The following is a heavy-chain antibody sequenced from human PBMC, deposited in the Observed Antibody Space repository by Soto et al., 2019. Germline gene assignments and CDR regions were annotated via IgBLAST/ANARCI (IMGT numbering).Heavy chain of an antibody. Sequence: ASVKVSCKVSGYTLTELSMHWVRQAPGKGLEWLGGFDPEDGETIYAQQFQGRVTMTEDTSTDTAYMQLSSLSSEDTDVYYRATAESRKAAAPPLYYYGMDVWGQGTRVTVSS. CDR2: FDPEDGET. D-gene: IGHD6-13*01. CDR1: GYTLTELS. V-gene: IGHV1-24*01. J-gene: IGHJ6*02. CDR3: ATAESRKAAAPPLYYYGMDV.